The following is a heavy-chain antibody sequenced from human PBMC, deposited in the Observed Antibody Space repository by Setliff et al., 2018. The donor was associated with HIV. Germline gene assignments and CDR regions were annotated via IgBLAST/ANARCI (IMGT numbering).Heavy chain of an antibody. CDR2: IYHSGST. CDR3: ARQVGNKVLFDS. D-gene: IGHD7-27*01. V-gene: IGHV4-4*02. Sequence: SWVRQSPGKGLEWIGEIYHSGSTNYSPSLKSRVTISLDKSKNQLSLKLSSVTAADTAVYYCARQVGNKVLFDSWGQGTLVTVSS. J-gene: IGHJ4*02.